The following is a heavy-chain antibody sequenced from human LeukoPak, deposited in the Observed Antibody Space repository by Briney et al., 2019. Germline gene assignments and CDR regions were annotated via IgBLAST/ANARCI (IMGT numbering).Heavy chain of an antibody. CDR1: GFTFTSFS. Sequence: GGSLRLSCAASGFTFTSFSFNWVRQAPGKGLEWVSSINTVATYIYYADSVRGRFTISRDNAKNSVYLQMDSLGAEDTGVYYCARLRRNGDSGGFYYYYDYWGQGTLVTVSS. D-gene: IGHD3-22*01. J-gene: IGHJ4*02. CDR2: INTVATYI. V-gene: IGHV3-21*01. CDR3: ARLRRNGDSGGFYYYYDY.